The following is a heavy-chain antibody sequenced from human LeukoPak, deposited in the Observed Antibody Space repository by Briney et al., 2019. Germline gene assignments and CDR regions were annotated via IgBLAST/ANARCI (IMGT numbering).Heavy chain of an antibody. D-gene: IGHD4-17*01. CDR1: GYSISSGYY. V-gene: IGHV4-38-2*02. Sequence: PSETLSLTCTVSGYSISSGYYWGWIRQPPGKGLEWIGSIYHSGSTYYNPSLKSRLTISLDTSKNLFSLKLSSVTAADTAVYYCARGDYGDYHDAFDIWGQGTMVTVSS. J-gene: IGHJ3*02. CDR2: IYHSGST. CDR3: ARGDYGDYHDAFDI.